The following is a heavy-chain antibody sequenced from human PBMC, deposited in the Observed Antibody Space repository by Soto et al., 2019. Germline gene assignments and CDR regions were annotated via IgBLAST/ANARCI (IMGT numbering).Heavy chain of an antibody. D-gene: IGHD4-4*01. CDR2: IIPIFGTA. CDR1: GGTFSSYA. J-gene: IGHJ4*02. Sequence: SVKVSCKASGGTFSSYAISWVRQAPGQGLEWMGGIIPIFGTANYAQKFQGRVTITADESTSTAYIELSSLRSEDTAVYYCASVGLQPYYFDYWGQGTLVTVSS. CDR3: ASVGLQPYYFDY. V-gene: IGHV1-69*13.